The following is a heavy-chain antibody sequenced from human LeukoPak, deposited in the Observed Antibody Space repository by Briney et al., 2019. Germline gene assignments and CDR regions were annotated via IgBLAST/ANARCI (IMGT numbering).Heavy chain of an antibody. D-gene: IGHD3-9*01. J-gene: IGHJ4*02. CDR2: IVGSGSNT. V-gene: IGHV3-23*01. CDR3: AKWGDYDILTGYYDSDY. CDR1: GFTFSNYA. Sequence: GASLRLSCAASGFTFSNYAMSWVRQAPGKGLEWVSAIVGSGSNTYYADFVKGRFTISRDNPKNTLYLQMNSLRAEDTAVYYCAKWGDYDILTGYYDSDYWGQGTLVTVSS.